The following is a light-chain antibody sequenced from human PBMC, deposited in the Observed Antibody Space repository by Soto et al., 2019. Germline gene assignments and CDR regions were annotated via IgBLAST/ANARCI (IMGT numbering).Light chain of an antibody. Sequence: IVRTQSPLSLPVTPGEPASISCRSSQSLLHSNGYNYLDWYLQKPGQSPQLLIYLGSNRASGVPDRFSGSGSGTDFTLKISRVEAEDVGVYYCMQALQTPWTFGQGTKVDI. J-gene: IGKJ1*01. CDR1: QSLLHSNGYNY. CDR2: LGS. CDR3: MQALQTPWT. V-gene: IGKV2-28*01.